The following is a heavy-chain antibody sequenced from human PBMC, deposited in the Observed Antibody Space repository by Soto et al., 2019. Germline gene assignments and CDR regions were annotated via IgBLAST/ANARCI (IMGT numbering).Heavy chain of an antibody. D-gene: IGHD2-15*01. Sequence: SVKVSCKASGGTFSSYAISWVRQAPGQGLEWMGGIIPIFGTANYAQKFQGRVTITADESTSTAYMELSSLRSEDTAVYYCARLAVTGSNYYYYGMDVWGQGTTVTVSS. J-gene: IGHJ6*02. CDR1: GGTFSSYA. CDR2: IIPIFGTA. CDR3: ARLAVTGSNYYYYGMDV. V-gene: IGHV1-69*13.